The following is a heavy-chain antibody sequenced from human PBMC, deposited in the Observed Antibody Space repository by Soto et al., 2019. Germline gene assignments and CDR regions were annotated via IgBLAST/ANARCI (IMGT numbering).Heavy chain of an antibody. CDR1: VGSFRGYY. Sequence: QLQLQQWGAGLLKPSETLSLTCAVYVGSFRGYYWGWIRQPPGKGLEWIGEINHRGNTNYNPSLKSRVTKSVDTSKNHFSMKLSSVTAADTAVYYCASGLDFQHEFWRKTWFDPWGQGTLVTVSS. CDR2: INHRGNT. V-gene: IGHV4-34*02. D-gene: IGHD3-3*01. CDR3: ASGLDFQHEFWRKTWFDP. J-gene: IGHJ5*02.